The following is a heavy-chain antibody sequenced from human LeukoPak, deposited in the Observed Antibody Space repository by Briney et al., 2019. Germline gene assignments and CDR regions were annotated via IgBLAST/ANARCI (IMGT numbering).Heavy chain of an antibody. CDR3: ARLSSDFWSGYYTLDH. CDR2: IYYSGST. J-gene: IGHJ4*02. CDR1: GGSISSYY. Sequence: PSETLSLTCTVSGGSISSYYWNWIRQPPGKGLEWSGYIYYSGSTNYNPSLKSRVTISVDTSKNQFSLKLSSVSAADTAVYYCARLSSDFWSGYYTLDHWGKGTLVTVSS. V-gene: IGHV4-59*08. D-gene: IGHD3-3*01.